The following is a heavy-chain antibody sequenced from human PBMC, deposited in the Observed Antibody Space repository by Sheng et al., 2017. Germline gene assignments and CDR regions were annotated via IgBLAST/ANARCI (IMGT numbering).Heavy chain of an antibody. CDR3: ARASRGYCTSTSCSIDY. V-gene: IGHV1-2*02. CDR1: AYIFNGYY. J-gene: IGHJ4*02. CDR2: INPNNGDT. Sequence: QVQLVQSGAEVKEPGASVKVSCKASAYIFNGYYMHWVRQAPGQGLEWMGWINPNNGDTKSAQKFQGRVTMTTDTSINTAYMDLSRLTSDDTAIYYCARASRGYCTSTSCSIDYWGQGTLVTVSS. D-gene: IGHD2-2*01.